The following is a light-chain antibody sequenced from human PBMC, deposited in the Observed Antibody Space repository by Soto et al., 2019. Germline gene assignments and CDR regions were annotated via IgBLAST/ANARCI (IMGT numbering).Light chain of an antibody. V-gene: IGKV3-20*01. CDR3: QQYGSLPHPWVT. CDR2: GAS. Sequence: EIVLTQSPGTLSLSPGERATLSCRASQSVSSSYLAWYQQKPGQAPRLLISGASTRATGIPDRFSGSGSESDFALTITRLEPEDFAVYYCQQYGSLPHPWVTFGQGIKLEIK. J-gene: IGKJ2*01. CDR1: QSVSSSY.